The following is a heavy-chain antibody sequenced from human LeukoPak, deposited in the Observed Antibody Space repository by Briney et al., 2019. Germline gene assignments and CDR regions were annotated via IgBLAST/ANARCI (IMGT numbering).Heavy chain of an antibody. Sequence: PGGSLRLSCAASGFTFNNHAMSWVRQAPGKGLEWVSSISGSGSTTSYADFVKGRFTISRDNSKNTLYLQVSSLRAEDTAVYYCASRVGGSYFDKYFDYWGQGTLVTVSS. CDR2: ISGSGSTT. V-gene: IGHV3-23*01. CDR1: GFTFNNHA. D-gene: IGHD3-10*01. J-gene: IGHJ4*02. CDR3: ASRVGGSYFDKYFDY.